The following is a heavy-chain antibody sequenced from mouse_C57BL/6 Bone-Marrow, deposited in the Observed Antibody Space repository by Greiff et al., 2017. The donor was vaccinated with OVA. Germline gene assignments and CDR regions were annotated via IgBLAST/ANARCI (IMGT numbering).Heavy chain of an antibody. Sequence: EVQLQQSGPELVKPGASVKIPCKASGYTFTDYNMDWVKQSHGKSLEWIGDINPNNGGTIYNQKFKGKATLTVAKSSSTAYMELRSLTSEDTAVYYCARRFYYNGSSYGWYFDVWGTGTTVTVSS. V-gene: IGHV1-18*01. CDR3: ARRFYYNGSSYGWYFDV. D-gene: IGHD1-1*01. CDR2: INPNNGGT. J-gene: IGHJ1*03. CDR1: GYTFTDYN.